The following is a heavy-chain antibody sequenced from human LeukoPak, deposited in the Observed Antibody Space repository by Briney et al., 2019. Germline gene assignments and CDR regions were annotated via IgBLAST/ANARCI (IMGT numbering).Heavy chain of an antibody. CDR3: ARRGISSSWYPLDN. V-gene: IGHV1-2*02. CDR2: INPNSGGT. Sequence: ASVTVSCKASGYTFTGYYMHWVRQAPGQGLEWMGWINPNSGGTNYAQKFQGRVTMTRDTSVSTAYMELSRLRSDDTAVYYCARRGISSSWYPLDNRGQGTLVTVSS. J-gene: IGHJ4*02. CDR1: GYTFTGYY. D-gene: IGHD6-13*01.